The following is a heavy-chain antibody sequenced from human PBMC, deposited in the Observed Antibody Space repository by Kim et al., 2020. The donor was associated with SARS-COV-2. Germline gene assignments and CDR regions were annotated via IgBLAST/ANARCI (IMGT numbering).Heavy chain of an antibody. Sequence: GGSLRLSCAASEFAFSSYSMSWVRQAPGKGLESVSVITAGGGPTYYADSVKGRFIISRDNSKNTLYLQMNSLRAEDTALYFCAKREVYRGLDFWGQGTLVTVSS. CDR1: EFAFSSYS. V-gene: IGHV3-23*01. CDR3: AKREVYRGLDF. D-gene: IGHD4-4*01. J-gene: IGHJ4*02. CDR2: ITAGGGPT.